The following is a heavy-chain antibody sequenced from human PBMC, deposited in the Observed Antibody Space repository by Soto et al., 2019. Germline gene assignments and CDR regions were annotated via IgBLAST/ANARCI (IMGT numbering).Heavy chain of an antibody. J-gene: IGHJ4*02. V-gene: IGHV4-61*01. CDR1: GGSVSDKTYY. CDR2: IYYSGTT. D-gene: IGHD2-15*01. CDR3: GKVLVGATGHTDSDS. Sequence: SETLSLTCSVSGGSVSDKTYYWSWIRQPPGRGLEWIGNIYYSGTTNYNPSLKSRVTISGDTSKNQFSLKLTSVTAADTALYYCGKVLVGATGHTDSDSWGPGTLVTVSS.